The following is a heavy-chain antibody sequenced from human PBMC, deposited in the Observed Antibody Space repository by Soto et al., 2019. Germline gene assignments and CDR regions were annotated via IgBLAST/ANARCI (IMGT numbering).Heavy chain of an antibody. CDR2: INHSGST. CDR3: ARTPTTVTPFDY. J-gene: IGHJ4*02. V-gene: IGHV4-34*01. D-gene: IGHD4-17*01. Sequence: SQTLSLTCAVYGGSFSFYHWSWIRQPPGKGLEWIGEINHSGSTNYNPSLKSRVTISVDTSKNQFSLKLSSVTAADTAVYYCARTPTTVTPFDYWGQGTLVTVSS. CDR1: GGSFSFYH.